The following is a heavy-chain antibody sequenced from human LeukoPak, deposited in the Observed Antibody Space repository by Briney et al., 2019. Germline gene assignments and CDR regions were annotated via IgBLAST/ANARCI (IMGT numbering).Heavy chain of an antibody. J-gene: IGHJ5*02. D-gene: IGHD3-3*01. CDR1: GGFFSGYY. Sequence: SETLSLTCAVYGGFFSGYYWSWIRQPPGKGLEWIGEINHSGSTYYNPSLKSRVTISVDRSKNQFSLKLSSMTAADTAVYYCARLITIFGVASLESNWFDPWGQGTLVTVSS. CDR3: ARLITIFGVASLESNWFDP. V-gene: IGHV4-34*01. CDR2: INHSGST.